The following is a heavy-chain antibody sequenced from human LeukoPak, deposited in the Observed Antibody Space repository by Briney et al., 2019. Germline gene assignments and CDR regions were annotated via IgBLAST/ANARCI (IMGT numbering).Heavy chain of an antibody. J-gene: IGHJ4*02. V-gene: IGHV4-39*07. CDR1: GGSISSSSYY. Sequence: SETLSLTCTVSGGSISSSSYYWGWIRQPPGKGLEWIGSIYYSGGTYYNPSLKSRVTISVDTSKNQFSLKLSSVTAADTAVYYCAADGYYYDSSGQNWGQGTLVTVSS. CDR2: IYYSGGT. CDR3: AADGYYYDSSGQN. D-gene: IGHD3-22*01.